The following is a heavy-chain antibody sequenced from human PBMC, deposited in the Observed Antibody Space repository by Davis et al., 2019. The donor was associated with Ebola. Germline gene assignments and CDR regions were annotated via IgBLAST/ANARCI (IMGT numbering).Heavy chain of an antibody. V-gene: IGHV4-59*01. CDR1: GGSISSNY. Sequence: SETLSLTCRVSGGSISSNYWSWIRQSPGKGLEWIGYIYYSGSTNYNPSLKSRVTMSVDTSKNQFSLRLSSVTAADTAVYYCARDPRLRGSRFDPWGQGTLVTVSS. D-gene: IGHD2-15*01. CDR2: IYYSGST. J-gene: IGHJ5*02. CDR3: ARDPRLRGSRFDP.